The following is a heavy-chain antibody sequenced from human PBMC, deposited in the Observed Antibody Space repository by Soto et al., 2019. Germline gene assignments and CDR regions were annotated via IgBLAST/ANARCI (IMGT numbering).Heavy chain of an antibody. CDR2: INPNSGGT. CDR3: ARVRGYRAGFQH. J-gene: IGHJ1*01. V-gene: IGHV1-2*02. CDR1: GYTFTGYY. D-gene: IGHD5-18*01. Sequence: ASVKVSCKASGYTFTGYYMHWVRQAPGQGLEWMGWINPNSGGTNYAQKFQGRVTMTRDTSISTAYMELSRLRSDDTAVYYCARVRGYRAGFQHWGQGTLVTVSS.